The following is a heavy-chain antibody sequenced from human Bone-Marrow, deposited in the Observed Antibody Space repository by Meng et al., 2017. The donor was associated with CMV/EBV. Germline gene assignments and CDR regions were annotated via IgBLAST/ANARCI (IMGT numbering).Heavy chain of an antibody. V-gene: IGHV3-30*02. CDR1: GFTFSSYG. J-gene: IGHJ3*02. CDR2: IRYDGSNK. D-gene: IGHD3-10*01. CDR3: AKDSARIYYGSADDAFDI. Sequence: GESLKISCAASGFTFSSYGMHWVRQAPGKGLEWVAFIRYDGSNKYYADSVKGRFTISRDNSKNTLYLQMNSLRAEDTAVYYCAKDSARIYYGSADDAFDIWGQGTMVTVSS.